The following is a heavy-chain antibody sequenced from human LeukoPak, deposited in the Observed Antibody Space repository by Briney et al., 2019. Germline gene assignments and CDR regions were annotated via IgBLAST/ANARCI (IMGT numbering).Heavy chain of an antibody. V-gene: IGHV3-48*04. Sequence: GGSLRLSCAASGFTFSSYSIDWVRQAPGKGLEWLSYISSSSSTIYYADSVKGRFTISKDNAKNSVYLQMNSLRAEDTAVYYCARVWSSGYTKDYWGQGTLVTVSS. CDR2: ISSSSSTI. J-gene: IGHJ4*02. CDR1: GFTFSSYS. CDR3: ARVWSSGYTKDY. D-gene: IGHD3-22*01.